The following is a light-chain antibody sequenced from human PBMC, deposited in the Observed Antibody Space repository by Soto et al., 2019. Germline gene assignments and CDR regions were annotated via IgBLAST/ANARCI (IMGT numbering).Light chain of an antibody. CDR2: KAS. J-gene: IGKJ1*01. V-gene: IGKV1-5*03. CDR3: QQYNCYCT. Sequence: DIQMTQSPSTLSASVGDRVTITCRASQSISSWLAWYQQKPEKAPKLLIYKASSLKSGVPSRFSGSGSGTVFTLTISLPQPDFFASYYCQQYNCYCTFGQGTKVEIK. CDR1: QSISSW.